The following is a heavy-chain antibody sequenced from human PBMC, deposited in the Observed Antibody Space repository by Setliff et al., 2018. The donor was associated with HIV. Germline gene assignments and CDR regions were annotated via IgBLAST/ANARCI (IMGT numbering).Heavy chain of an antibody. CDR2: IYTSGYT. J-gene: IGHJ3*01. CDR3: ARAPPGIQNDAFDV. CDR1: GGSIRSGSYY. Sequence: PSETLSLTCTVSGGSIRSGSYYWTWIRQPAGKGPEWIGHIYTSGYTNYNPSLKSRVTISVDTSKNQFSLKLTSVAAADTAVYYCARAPPGIQNDAFDVWGQGTMVTVSS. V-gene: IGHV4-61*09.